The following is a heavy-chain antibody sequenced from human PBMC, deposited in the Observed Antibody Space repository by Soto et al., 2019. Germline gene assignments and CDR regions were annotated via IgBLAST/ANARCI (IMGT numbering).Heavy chain of an antibody. D-gene: IGHD5-12*01. CDR1: GDSISSSY. Sequence: PSETLSLTCSVSGDSISSSYWSWIRQPPGKGLEWIGYIYYSGSTNYNPSLKSRVTISLDTSKNQFSLKVSSVTAADTAVYYCARRYDWFDPWGQGTLVTVSS. J-gene: IGHJ5*02. CDR3: ARRYDWFDP. V-gene: IGHV4-59*01. CDR2: IYYSGST.